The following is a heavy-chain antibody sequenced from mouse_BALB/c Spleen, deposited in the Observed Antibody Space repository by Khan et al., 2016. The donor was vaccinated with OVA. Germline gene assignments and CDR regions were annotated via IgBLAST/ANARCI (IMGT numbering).Heavy chain of an antibody. V-gene: IGHV3-2*02. D-gene: IGHD1-2*01. CDR2: ISYSGST. CDR3: DRTARIKN. J-gene: IGHJ2*01. Sequence: VQLKESGPGLVKPSQSLSLTCTVTGYSITSGYGWNWIRQFPGNKLECMGYISYSGSTNYNPSLKSRISITRDTSKNQFFLQLNSVTTEDTATYYCDRTARIKNWGQGTTLTVSS. CDR1: GYSITSGYG.